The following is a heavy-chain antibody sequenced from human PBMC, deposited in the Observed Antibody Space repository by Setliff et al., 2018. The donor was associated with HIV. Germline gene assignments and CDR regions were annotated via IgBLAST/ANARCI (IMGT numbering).Heavy chain of an antibody. Sequence: ASVKVSCKASEYTFISYDINWVRQATGQGLEWMGWISAYNGNTNYAQKLQGRVTMTTDTSTSTAYMELRSLRSDDTAVYYCARKDGDSYYYYYMDVWGKGTTVTVSS. CDR2: ISAYNGNT. V-gene: IGHV1-18*01. CDR1: EYTFISYD. D-gene: IGHD2-15*01. CDR3: ARKDGDSYYYYYMDV. J-gene: IGHJ6*03.